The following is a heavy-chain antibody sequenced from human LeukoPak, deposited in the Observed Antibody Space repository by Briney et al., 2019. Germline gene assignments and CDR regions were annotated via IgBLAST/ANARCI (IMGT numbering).Heavy chain of an antibody. CDR1: GFTISTYW. D-gene: IGHD4-17*01. CDR2: INQDGSKK. J-gene: IGHJ4*02. Sequence: PGGSLRLSCTASGFTISTYWMSWVRQAPGKGLEWVANINQDGSKKYYVDSVKGRFTISRDNVKNSVYLQMNSLRAEDTVVYSCARDKSYGDSTDYWGQGTLVTVSS. CDR3: ARDKSYGDSTDY. V-gene: IGHV3-7*01.